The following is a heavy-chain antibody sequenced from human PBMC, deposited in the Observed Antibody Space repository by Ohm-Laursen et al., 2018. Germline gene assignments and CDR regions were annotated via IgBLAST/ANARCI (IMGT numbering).Heavy chain of an antibody. CDR1: GGSITTYY. J-gene: IGHJ3*02. Sequence: PSETLSLTCSVSGGSITTYYWSWIRQPPGKGLEWIGYIYYSGSTNYNPSLKSRVTISVDTSKNQFSLKLSSVTAADTAVYYCASQWELRYAFDIWGQGTMVTVSS. D-gene: IGHD1-26*01. CDR3: ASQWELRYAFDI. V-gene: IGHV4-59*08. CDR2: IYYSGST.